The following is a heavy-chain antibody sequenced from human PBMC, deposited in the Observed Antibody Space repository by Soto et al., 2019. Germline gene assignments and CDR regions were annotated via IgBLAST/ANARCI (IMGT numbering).Heavy chain of an antibody. CDR2: ISGNTGHA. D-gene: IGHD3-16*02. J-gene: IGHJ4*02. Sequence: EVQMLESGGGLVQPGGSLRLSCAASGFPFSNYAMTWVRPAPGKGLEWVSGISGNTGHAYYADSVKDRFTISRDNSKNTLYLQMDSLRAEDTAVYYCAKVPSQYIWGSYLRYYDYWGQGTLVTVSS. V-gene: IGHV3-23*01. CDR1: GFPFSNYA. CDR3: AKVPSQYIWGSYLRYYDY.